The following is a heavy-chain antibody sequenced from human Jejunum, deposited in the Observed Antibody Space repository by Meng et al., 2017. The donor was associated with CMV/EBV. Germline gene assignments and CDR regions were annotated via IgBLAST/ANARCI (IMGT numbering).Heavy chain of an antibody. CDR2: INHRGSA. CDR3: ARGITAYGSFNK. Sequence: CGVFGGSFSSYYWSWLRQPPGKGLEWIGEINHRGSANYNPSLKSRLTILVDTSKQQFSLQLSSVTAADTAVYYCARGITAYGSFNKWGQGTLVTVSS. CDR1: GGSFSSYY. V-gene: IGHV4-34*01. J-gene: IGHJ4*02. D-gene: IGHD3-16*01.